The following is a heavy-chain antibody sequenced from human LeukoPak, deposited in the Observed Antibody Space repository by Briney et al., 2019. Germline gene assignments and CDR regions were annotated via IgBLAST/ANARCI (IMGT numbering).Heavy chain of an antibody. CDR3: ARDKATRRSGWFDR. CDR2: TYYRSKWYN. J-gene: IGHJ5*02. D-gene: IGHD3-10*01. Sequence: SQTLTPTCAICGDSVSSNIVAGNWISQSPSRGLEWLGRTYYRSKWYNEYPDSVKSRITITADTSRNQFSLHLNSVTPDDTAVYFCARDKATRRSGWFDRWGQGTLVTVSS. CDR1: GDSVSSNIVA. V-gene: IGHV6-1*01.